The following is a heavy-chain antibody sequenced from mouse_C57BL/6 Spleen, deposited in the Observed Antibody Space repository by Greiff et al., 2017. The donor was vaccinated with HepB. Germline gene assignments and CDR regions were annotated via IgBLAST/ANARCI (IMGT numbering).Heavy chain of an antibody. J-gene: IGHJ3*01. D-gene: IGHD3-2*02. CDR1: GYTFTSYW. V-gene: IGHV1-7*01. Sequence: QVQLQQSGAELAKPGASVKLSCKASGYTFTSYWMHWVKQRPGQGLEWIGYINPSSGYTKYNQKFKDKATLTADKSSSTAYMQLSSLTYEDSAVYYCARSFQTAQDWFAYWGQGTLVTVSA. CDR2: INPSSGYT. CDR3: ARSFQTAQDWFAY.